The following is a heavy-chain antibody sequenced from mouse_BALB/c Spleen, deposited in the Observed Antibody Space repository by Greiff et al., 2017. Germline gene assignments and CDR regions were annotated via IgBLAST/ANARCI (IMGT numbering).Heavy chain of an antibody. CDR1: GFTFSDYY. CDR3: AREDWDGHYYAMDY. V-gene: IGHV5-4*02. D-gene: IGHD4-1*01. Sequence: EVMLVESGGGLVKPGGSLKLSCAASGFTFSDYYMYWVRQTPEKRLEWVATISDGGSYTYYPDSVKGRFTISRDNAKNNLYLQMSSLKSEDTAMYYCAREDWDGHYYAMDYWGQGTSVTVSS. CDR2: ISDGGSYT. J-gene: IGHJ4*01.